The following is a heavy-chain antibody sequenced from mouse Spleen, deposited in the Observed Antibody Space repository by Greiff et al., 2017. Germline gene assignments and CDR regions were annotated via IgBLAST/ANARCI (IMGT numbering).Heavy chain of an antibody. CDR3: TRFLDSSGYVRFAY. D-gene: IGHD3-2*01. V-gene: IGHV1-15*01. J-gene: IGHJ3*01. CDR2: IDPETGGT. Sequence: VQLQQSGAELVRPGASVTLSCKASGYTFTDYEMHWVKQTPVHGLEWIGAIDPETGGTAYNQKFKGKAILTADKSSSTAYMELRSLTSEDSAVYYCTRFLDSSGYVRFAYWGQGTLVTVSA. CDR1: GYTFTDYE.